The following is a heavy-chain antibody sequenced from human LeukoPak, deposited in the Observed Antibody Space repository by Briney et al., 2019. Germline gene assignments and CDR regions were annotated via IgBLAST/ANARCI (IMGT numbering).Heavy chain of an antibody. Sequence: GGSLSLSCAASGFTVTSNYMSCVRQAPGKGLEGGSVIYSGGSTYYADSVKCRFTIYRDNSKNKLYLQMNSLRAEDTAVYYCARAIFYSTDDAFDIWGQGTTVTVSS. CDR1: GFTVTSNY. J-gene: IGHJ3*02. CDR2: IYSGGST. D-gene: IGHD6-13*01. V-gene: IGHV3-66*01. CDR3: ARAIFYSTDDAFDI.